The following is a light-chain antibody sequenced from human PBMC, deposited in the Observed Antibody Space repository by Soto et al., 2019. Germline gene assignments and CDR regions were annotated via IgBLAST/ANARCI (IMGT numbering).Light chain of an antibody. V-gene: IGKV3-20*01. CDR3: QQYGSPLT. J-gene: IGKJ4*01. Sequence: VLSKSPSTLSLSPGERATHSCRASQSVSSSYLAWYQQKPGQAHRLLISGASSRATGIPDRFSGSGPGTDFTITISSLEPEDFAVYYCQQYGSPLTFGGGTKVDIK. CDR2: GAS. CDR1: QSVSSSY.